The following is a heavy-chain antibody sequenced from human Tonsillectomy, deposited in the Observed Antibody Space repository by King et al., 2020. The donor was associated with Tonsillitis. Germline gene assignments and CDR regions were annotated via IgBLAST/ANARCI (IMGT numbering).Heavy chain of an antibody. Sequence: DVQLVESGAEVKKPGDSLKISCKTSGYSFSNYWIGWVRQKPGKGLEWMGIIYPGDSDTRYSPSFQGQVTISADKSITTAYLQWSSLKASDTAIYYCARHATPYSSASYFYYYYMDVWGKGTTVTVSS. J-gene: IGHJ6*03. CDR1: GYSFSNYW. CDR3: ARHATPYSSASYFYYYYMDV. D-gene: IGHD3-22*01. CDR2: IYPGDSDT. V-gene: IGHV5-51*06.